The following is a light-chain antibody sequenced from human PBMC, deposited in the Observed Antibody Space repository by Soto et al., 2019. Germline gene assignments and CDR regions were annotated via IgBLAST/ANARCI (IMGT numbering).Light chain of an antibody. J-gene: IGLJ1*01. CDR1: SSDVGGYNY. Sequence: CGYIALAVAISSKGTSSDVGGYNYVSWYQQHPGKAPKLMIYDVSKRPSGVPDRFSGSKSGNTASLTISGLQAEDEADYYCCSYAGSFRVFGTGTKVIVL. CDR2: DVS. CDR3: CSYAGSFRV. V-gene: IGLV2-11*01.